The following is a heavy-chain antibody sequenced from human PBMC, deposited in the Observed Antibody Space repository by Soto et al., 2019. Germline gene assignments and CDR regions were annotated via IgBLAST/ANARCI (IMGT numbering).Heavy chain of an antibody. CDR1: GGSISSYY. V-gene: IGHV4-59*01. CDR3: ARAVPFGIAAAGIFPRDTKFDY. J-gene: IGHJ4*02. D-gene: IGHD6-13*01. CDR2: IYYSGST. Sequence: PSETLSLTCTVSGGSISSYYWSWIRQPPGKGLEWIGYIYYSGSTNYNPSLKSRVTISVDTSKNQFSLKLSSVTAADTTVYYCARAVPFGIAAAGIFPRDTKFDYWGQGTLVTVSS.